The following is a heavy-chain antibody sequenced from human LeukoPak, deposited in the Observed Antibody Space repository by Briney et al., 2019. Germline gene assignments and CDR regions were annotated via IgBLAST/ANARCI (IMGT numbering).Heavy chain of an antibody. V-gene: IGHV4-34*01. CDR3: ARDRVGATLGYAFDI. D-gene: IGHD1-26*01. J-gene: IGHJ3*02. Sequence: SETLSLTCAVYGGSFSGYYWSWIRQPPGKGLEWIGEINHSGSTNYNPSLKSRVTISVDTSKNQFSLKLSSVTAADTAVYYCARDRVGATLGYAFDIWGQGTMVTVSS. CDR2: INHSGST. CDR1: GGSFSGYY.